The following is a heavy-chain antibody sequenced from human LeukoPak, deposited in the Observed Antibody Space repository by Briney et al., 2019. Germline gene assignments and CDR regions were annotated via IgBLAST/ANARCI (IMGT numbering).Heavy chain of an antibody. CDR2: IYPGDSDT. V-gene: IGHV5-51*01. CDR3: ARHNRVGGTRDLDY. Sequence: GESLKISCKGSGYRFTSYWIGCVREIPGKGLEWMGIIYPGDSDTRYRPSFQGQVTISADKSISTAYLQWSSLKASDTAMYYCARHNRVGGTRDLDYWGQGTLVTVSS. CDR1: GYRFTSYW. J-gene: IGHJ4*02. D-gene: IGHD6-19*01.